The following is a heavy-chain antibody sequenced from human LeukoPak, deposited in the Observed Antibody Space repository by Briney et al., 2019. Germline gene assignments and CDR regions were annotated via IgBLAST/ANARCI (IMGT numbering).Heavy chain of an antibody. CDR1: GGSISSSSYY. CDR2: IYYSGST. D-gene: IGHD4-17*01. V-gene: IGHV4-39*01. Sequence: SETLSLTCTVSGGSISSSSYYWGWLRQPPGKGLEWIGIIYYSGSTYYNPSLKSRVTISVDTSKNQFSLKLSSVTAADTAVYYCARTAVTGFDYWGQGTLVTVSS. J-gene: IGHJ4*02. CDR3: ARTAVTGFDY.